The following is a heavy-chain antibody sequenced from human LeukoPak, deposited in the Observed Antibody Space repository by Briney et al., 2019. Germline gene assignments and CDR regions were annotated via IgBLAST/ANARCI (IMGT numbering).Heavy chain of an antibody. CDR2: IIPIFGTA. Sequence: SVKVSCKASGGTFSSYAISWVRQAPGQGPEWMGGIIPIFGTANYAQKFQGRVTITADESTSTAYMELSSLRSEDTAVYYCARVGVVNSGAFDIWGQGTMVTVSS. CDR1: GGTFSSYA. V-gene: IGHV1-69*13. D-gene: IGHD3-3*01. J-gene: IGHJ3*02. CDR3: ARVGVVNSGAFDI.